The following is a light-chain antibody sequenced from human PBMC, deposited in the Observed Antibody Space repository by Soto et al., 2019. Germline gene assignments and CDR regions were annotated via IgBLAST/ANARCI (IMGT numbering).Light chain of an antibody. V-gene: IGLV2-14*01. CDR2: DVS. CDR3: SSYRSSRTYV. J-gene: IGLJ1*01. Sequence: QSALTQPASVSGSPGQSITISCSGTSSDVGGYNYVSWYQQNPGTAPKLLIYDVSNRPSGVSHRFSGSKSGNTASLTISGLQAGDEADYYCSSYRSSRTYVFGTGTKLTVL. CDR1: SSDVGGYNY.